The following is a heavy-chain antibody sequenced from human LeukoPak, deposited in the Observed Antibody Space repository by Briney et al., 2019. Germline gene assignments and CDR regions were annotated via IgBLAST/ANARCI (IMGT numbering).Heavy chain of an antibody. Sequence: GGSLRLSCAASGFTIISSWMSWVRQAPGKGLDWVANIKRDGREEYYVDSVKGRFTISRDNARESLYLQMNSLRAEDTAVYYCTKWRTGDSYGYEYWGQRTLVTVSS. CDR2: IKRDGREE. D-gene: IGHD5-18*01. CDR3: TKWRTGDSYGYEY. V-gene: IGHV3-7*01. CDR1: GFTIISSW. J-gene: IGHJ4*02.